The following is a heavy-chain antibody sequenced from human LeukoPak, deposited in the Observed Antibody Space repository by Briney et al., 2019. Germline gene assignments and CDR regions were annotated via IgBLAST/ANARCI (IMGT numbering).Heavy chain of an antibody. V-gene: IGHV1-69*05. Sequence: ASVKVSCKASGGTFSSYAISWVRQAPGQGLEWMGGIIPIFGTANYAQKFKGRVTITTEESTSTAYMELSSLRSEDTAVYYCASMRVVVPAAILGSLYYMDVWGKGTTVTVSS. J-gene: IGHJ6*03. D-gene: IGHD2-2*01. CDR1: GGTFSSYA. CDR3: ASMRVVVPAAILGSLYYMDV. CDR2: IIPIFGTA.